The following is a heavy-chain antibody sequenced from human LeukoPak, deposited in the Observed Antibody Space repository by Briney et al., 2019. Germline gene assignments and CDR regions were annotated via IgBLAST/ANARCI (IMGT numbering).Heavy chain of an antibody. J-gene: IGHJ4*02. Sequence: PSETLSLTCTVSGGSVNSGGYYWSWIRQPPGKGLEWIGYIYYSGSTYYNPSLKSRVTISVDTSKNQFSLKLSSVTAADTAVYYCARRTVFPGGVIVIPFDYWGQGTLVTVSS. CDR3: ARRTVFPGGVIVIPFDY. CDR1: GGSVNSGGYY. CDR2: IYYSGST. D-gene: IGHD3-16*02. V-gene: IGHV4-31*03.